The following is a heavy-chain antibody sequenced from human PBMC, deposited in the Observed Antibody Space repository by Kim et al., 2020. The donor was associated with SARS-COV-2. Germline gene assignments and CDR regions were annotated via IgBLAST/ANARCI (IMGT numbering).Heavy chain of an antibody. V-gene: IGHV4-59*08. CDR2: SYRGRT. J-gene: IGHJ2*01. Sequence: SYRGRTNSHPSLKTRVPISVDTSKTQFSLKLSSVTAADTAVYYCARGFDLWGRGTLVTVSS. CDR3: ARGFDL.